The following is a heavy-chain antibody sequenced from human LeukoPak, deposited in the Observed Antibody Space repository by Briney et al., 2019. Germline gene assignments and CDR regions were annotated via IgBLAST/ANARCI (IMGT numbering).Heavy chain of an antibody. CDR1: GGSISSSSYY. J-gene: IGHJ4*02. V-gene: IGHV4-61*05. D-gene: IGHD3-10*01. Sequence: PSETLSLTCTVSGGSISSSSYYWGWIRQPPGKGLEWIGYIYYSGSTNYNPSLKSRVTISVDTSKNQFSLKLSSVTAADTAVYYCARGLLLWFGEFPPYFDYWGQGTLVTVSS. CDR2: IYYSGST. CDR3: ARGLLLWFGEFPPYFDY.